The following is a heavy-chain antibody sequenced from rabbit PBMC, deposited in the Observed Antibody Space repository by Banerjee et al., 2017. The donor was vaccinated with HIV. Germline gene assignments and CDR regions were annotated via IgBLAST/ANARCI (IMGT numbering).Heavy chain of an antibody. CDR1: GFSFSSSYY. Sequence: QSLEESGGDLVKPGASLTLTCTASGFSFSSSYYMCWVRQAPGKGLEWIGCIYAGSSGSTYYASWAKGRFTISKTSSTTVTLQMTSRTAADTATYFCARGSGGWNYNLWGQGTLVTVS. CDR3: ARGSGGWNYNL. J-gene: IGHJ4*01. D-gene: IGHD1-1*01. V-gene: IGHV1S40*01. CDR2: IYAGSSGST.